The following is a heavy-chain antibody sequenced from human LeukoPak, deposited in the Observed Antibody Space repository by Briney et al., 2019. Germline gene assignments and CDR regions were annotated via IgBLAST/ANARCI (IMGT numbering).Heavy chain of an antibody. J-gene: IGHJ1*01. Sequence: GGSLRLSCAASGFTFSSYAMSWVRQAPGKGLEWVSCISGSSRSIYYADSVKGRFTISRDNAKNSLYLQMNSLRAEDTAVYYCAKGGDTSGCSGGSYTLHFQQWGQGSLVTVSS. CDR1: GFTFSSYA. V-gene: IGHV3-23*01. CDR2: ISGSSRSI. D-gene: IGHD2-15*01. CDR3: AKGGDTSGCSGGSYTLHFQQ.